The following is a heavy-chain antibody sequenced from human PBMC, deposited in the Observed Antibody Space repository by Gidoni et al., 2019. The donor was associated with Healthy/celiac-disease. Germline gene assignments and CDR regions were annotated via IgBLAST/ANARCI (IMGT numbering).Heavy chain of an antibody. Sequence: QVQLVVSGGGVVQPGSSLRLSCSSSGFTFSRYAMHWVRQAPGKGLEWVAVISYDGSNKYYADSGKGRFSISRDNSKNTLYLQMNSLRAEDTAVYYCARDRVVPAAFNWYFDLWGRGTLVTVSS. CDR2: ISYDGSNK. CDR1: GFTFSRYA. D-gene: IGHD2-2*01. J-gene: IGHJ2*01. CDR3: ARDRVVPAAFNWYFDL. V-gene: IGHV3-30-3*01.